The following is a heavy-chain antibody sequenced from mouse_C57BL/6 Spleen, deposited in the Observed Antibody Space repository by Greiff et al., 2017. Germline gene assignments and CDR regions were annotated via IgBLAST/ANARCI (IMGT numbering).Heavy chain of an antibody. D-gene: IGHD2-1*01. V-gene: IGHV1-69*01. Sequence: VQLQQSGAELVMPGASVKLSCKASGYTFTSYWMHWVKQRPGQGLEWIGEIDPSDSYTNYNQKFKGKSTLTVDKSSSTAYMQLSSLTSEDSAVYYCARHGNLYAMDYWGQGTSVTVSS. CDR1: GYTFTSYW. J-gene: IGHJ4*01. CDR2: IDPSDSYT. CDR3: ARHGNLYAMDY.